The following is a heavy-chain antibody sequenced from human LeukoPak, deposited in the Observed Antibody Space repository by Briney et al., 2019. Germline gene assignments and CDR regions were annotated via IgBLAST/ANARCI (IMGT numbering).Heavy chain of an antibody. CDR3: ARTPWGDNYFDP. J-gene: IGHJ5*02. Sequence: PSETLSLTCSVSGGSIATNSYYWAWLRQPPGKGLEWIGSIHYGGNTYYNPSLERRVTISLDKSRNHFSLKLTSVTTADTAIYCCARTPWGDNYFDPWGRGTLVTVSS. CDR2: IHYGGNT. D-gene: IGHD3-16*01. CDR1: GGSIATNSYY. V-gene: IGHV4-39*07.